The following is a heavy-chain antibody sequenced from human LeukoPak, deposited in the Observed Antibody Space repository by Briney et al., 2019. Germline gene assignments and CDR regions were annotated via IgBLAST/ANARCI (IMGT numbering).Heavy chain of an antibody. D-gene: IGHD2-21*02. J-gene: IGHJ5*02. V-gene: IGHV4-59*01. Sequence: SETLSLTCTVSGGSISSYYWSWIRQPPGKGLEGIGYIYYSGSTNYNPSLKSRVTISVDTSKNQFSLKLSSVTAADTAVYYCARGCGGDCRGWFDPWGQGTLVTVSS. CDR2: IYYSGST. CDR1: GGSISSYY. CDR3: ARGCGGDCRGWFDP.